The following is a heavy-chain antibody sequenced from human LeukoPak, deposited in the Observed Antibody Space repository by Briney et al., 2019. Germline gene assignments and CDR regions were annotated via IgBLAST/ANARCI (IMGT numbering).Heavy chain of an antibody. CDR1: GGTFSSYA. V-gene: IGHV1-2*02. CDR2: INPSSGGA. D-gene: IGHD3-10*01. Sequence: ASVKVSCKASGGTFSSYAISWVRQAPGQGLEWMGWINPSSGGANYAQKFQGRVTMTRDTSISTAYMELSRLRSDDTAMYYCAKASGSPYYFDYWGQGTLVTVSS. J-gene: IGHJ4*02. CDR3: AKASGSPYYFDY.